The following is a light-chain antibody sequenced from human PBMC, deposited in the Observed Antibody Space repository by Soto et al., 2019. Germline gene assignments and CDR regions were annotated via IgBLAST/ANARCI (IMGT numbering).Light chain of an antibody. CDR2: EVT. Sequence: LAQPPSASGSPGQSVTISCIGTASDIGRYNYVSWYQHHPGKAPKLIIYEVTKRPSGVPDRFSGSKSGNTASLTVSGLQADDEADYYCNSYVGSNNYVFGTGTKVTVL. V-gene: IGLV2-8*01. CDR3: NSYVGSNNYV. CDR1: ASDIGRYNY. J-gene: IGLJ1*01.